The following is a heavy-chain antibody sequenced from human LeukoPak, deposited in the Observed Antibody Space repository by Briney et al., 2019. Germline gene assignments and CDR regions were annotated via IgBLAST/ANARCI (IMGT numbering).Heavy chain of an antibody. Sequence: GVLRPSCAASGFTFNNYWMSWVRQAPGKGLEWVANIKQDASVKYYVDSVKGRFTISRDNAKNSLYLQMNSLRAEDTAVYYCARIGYSSSSNDYWGQGTLVIVSS. J-gene: IGHJ4*02. CDR1: GFTFNNYW. D-gene: IGHD6-6*01. CDR2: IKQDASVK. V-gene: IGHV3-7*01. CDR3: ARIGYSSSSNDY.